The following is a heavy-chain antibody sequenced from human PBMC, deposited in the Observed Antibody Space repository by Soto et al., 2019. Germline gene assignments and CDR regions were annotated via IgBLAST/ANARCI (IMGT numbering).Heavy chain of an antibody. D-gene: IGHD3-16*01. CDR2: IYYSGST. CDR3: ARRGKKRGTNYYGMDV. CDR1: GGSISSYY. J-gene: IGHJ6*02. Sequence: SETLSLTCTVSGGSISSYYWSWIRQPPGKGLEWIGYIYYSGSTNYNPSLKGRVTISVDTSKNQFSLKLSSVTAADTAVYYCARRGKKRGTNYYGMDVWGQGTTVTVSS. V-gene: IGHV4-59*01.